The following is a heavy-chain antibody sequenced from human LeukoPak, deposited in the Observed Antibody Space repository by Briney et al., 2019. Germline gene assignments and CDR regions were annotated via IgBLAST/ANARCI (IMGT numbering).Heavy chain of an antibody. CDR2: INHSGST. Sequence: SETLSLTCAVYGGSFSGYYWSWIRQPPGKGLEWIGEINHSGSTNYNPSLKSRVTISVDTSKNQFSLKLSSVTAADTAVYYCARYRYDFWSGYYNGGYYYYYMDVWGKGTTVTVSS. CDR3: ARYRYDFWSGYYNGGYYYYYMDV. V-gene: IGHV4-34*01. J-gene: IGHJ6*03. D-gene: IGHD3-3*01. CDR1: GGSFSGYY.